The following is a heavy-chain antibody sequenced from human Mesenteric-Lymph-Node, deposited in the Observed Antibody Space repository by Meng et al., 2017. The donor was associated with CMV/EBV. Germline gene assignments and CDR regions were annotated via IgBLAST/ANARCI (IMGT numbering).Heavy chain of an antibody. CDR2: ISNDGSKR. CDR3: ARDWGTGGAVAGGMDY. V-gene: IGHV3-30*03. D-gene: IGHD6-19*01. CDR1: GYTFRRYG. Sequence: SGYTFRRYGLHWVRQAPGKGLEWVAVISNDGSKRYYSDAVKGRFTISRDDSNNILYLQMNSLRSEDTAVYFCARDWGTGGAVAGGMDYWGLGALVTVSS. J-gene: IGHJ4*02.